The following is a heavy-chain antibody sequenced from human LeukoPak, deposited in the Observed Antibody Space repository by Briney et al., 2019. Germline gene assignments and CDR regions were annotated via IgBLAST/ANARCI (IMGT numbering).Heavy chain of an antibody. CDR2: ISGSGGST. CDR1: GFTFSSYA. Sequence: GGSLRLSCAASGFTFSSYAMSWVRQAPGKGLEWVSAISGSGGSTYYADSVRGRFTISRDNSKNTLYLQMNSLRAEDTAVYYCAKAGYSSGWSSFDPWGQGTPVTVSS. CDR3: AKAGYSSGWSSFDP. V-gene: IGHV3-23*01. J-gene: IGHJ5*02. D-gene: IGHD6-19*01.